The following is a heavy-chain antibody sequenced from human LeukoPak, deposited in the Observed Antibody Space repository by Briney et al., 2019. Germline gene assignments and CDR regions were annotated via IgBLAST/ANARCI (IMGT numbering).Heavy chain of an antibody. CDR3: ARVGPWVNPDYYYYYMDV. Sequence: GGSLRLSCAASGFTFSSYEMNWVRQAPGKGLEGVSYFISSGSTIYYADSVKGRFTISRDNAKNSLYLQMNSLRAEDTAVYYCARVGPWVNPDYYYYYMDVWGKGTTVTVSS. D-gene: IGHD1-14*01. CDR2: FISSGSTI. CDR1: GFTFSSYE. V-gene: IGHV3-48*03. J-gene: IGHJ6*03.